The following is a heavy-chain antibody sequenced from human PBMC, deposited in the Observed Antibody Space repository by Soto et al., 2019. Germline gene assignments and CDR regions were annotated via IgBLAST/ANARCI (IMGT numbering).Heavy chain of an antibody. CDR1: GGSISSYY. CDR3: ARGPWGSIFAYYYYMDV. D-gene: IGHD7-27*01. CDR2: IYYSGST. V-gene: IGHV4-59*08. Sequence: TSETLSLTCTVSGGSISSYYWSWIRQPPGKGLEWIGYIYYSGSTNYNPSLKSRVTISVDTSKNQFSLKLSSVTAADTAVYYCARGPWGSIFAYYYYMDVWGKGTTVTVSS. J-gene: IGHJ6*03.